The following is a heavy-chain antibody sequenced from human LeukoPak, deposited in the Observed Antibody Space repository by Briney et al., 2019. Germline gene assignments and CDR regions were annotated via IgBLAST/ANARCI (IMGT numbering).Heavy chain of an antibody. V-gene: IGHV3-15*01. D-gene: IGHD3-22*01. CDR2: IKSKTDGGTT. Sequence: WGSLRLSCAASGFTFSNAWMSWVRQAPGKGLEWVGRIKSKTDGGTTDYAAPVKGRFTISRDDSKNTLYLQMNSLKTEDTAVYYCTTARYYDSSGTIRDYWGQGTLVTVSS. J-gene: IGHJ4*02. CDR3: TTARYYDSSGTIRDY. CDR1: GFTFSNAW.